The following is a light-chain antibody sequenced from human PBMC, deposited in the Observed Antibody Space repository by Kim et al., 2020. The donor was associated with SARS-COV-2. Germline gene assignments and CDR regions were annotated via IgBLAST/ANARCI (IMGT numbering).Light chain of an antibody. CDR3: QQYKSFPYT. CDR2: KAS. CDR1: QSFSSW. V-gene: IGKV1-5*03. J-gene: IGKJ2*01. Sequence: DIQMTQSPSTLSASVGDRVTITCRASQSFSSWLAWYQQKPGKVPKLLIYKASSLESGVPSRFSGSGSGTEFTLTISSLQPDDFATYYCQQYKSFPYTFGQGTKLEI.